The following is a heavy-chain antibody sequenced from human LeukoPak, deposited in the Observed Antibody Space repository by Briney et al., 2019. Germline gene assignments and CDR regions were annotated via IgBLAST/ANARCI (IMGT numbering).Heavy chain of an antibody. CDR2: IIPIFGTA. CDR3: ARGNRYGDLFDY. D-gene: IGHD4-17*01. V-gene: IGHV1-69*05. Sequence: SVKVSCKASGGTFSSYAISWVRQAPGQGLEWMGGIIPIFGTANYAQKFQGRVTMTRNTSISTAYMELSSLRSEDTAVYYCARGNRYGDLFDYWGQGTLVTVSS. CDR1: GGTFSSYA. J-gene: IGHJ4*02.